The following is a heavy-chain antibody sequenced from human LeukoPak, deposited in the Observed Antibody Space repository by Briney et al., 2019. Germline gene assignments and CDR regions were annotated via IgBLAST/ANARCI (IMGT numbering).Heavy chain of an antibody. Sequence: PGGSLRLSCAVSGFTFSNYDMNWVRQAPGKGLEWVSSISSSSSYIYYADSVKGRFTISRDNAKNSLYLQMNSLRAEDTAVYYCARVVRGPPEGDFDYWGQGTLVTVSS. V-gene: IGHV3-21*04. D-gene: IGHD3-10*01. CDR1: GFTFSNYD. J-gene: IGHJ4*02. CDR2: ISSSSSYI. CDR3: ARVVRGPPEGDFDY.